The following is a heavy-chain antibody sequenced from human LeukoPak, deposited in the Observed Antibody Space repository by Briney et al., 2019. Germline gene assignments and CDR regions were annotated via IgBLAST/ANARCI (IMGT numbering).Heavy chain of an antibody. CDR3: ARDSGGGRYFDWLSSPHYYYGMDV. CDR2: INAGNGNT. CDR1: GYTFTSYA. D-gene: IGHD3-9*01. V-gene: IGHV1-3*01. J-gene: IGHJ6*02. Sequence: GASVKVSCKASGYTFTSYAMHWVRQAPGQRLEWMGWINAGNGNTKYSQKFQGRVTITRDTSASTAYMELSSLRSEDTAVYYCARDSGGGRYFDWLSSPHYYYGMDVWGQGTTVTVSS.